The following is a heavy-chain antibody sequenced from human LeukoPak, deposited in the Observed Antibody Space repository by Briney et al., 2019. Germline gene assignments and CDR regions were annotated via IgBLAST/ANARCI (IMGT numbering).Heavy chain of an antibody. D-gene: IGHD4-23*01. V-gene: IGHV4-59*01. J-gene: IGHJ6*02. CDR2: INYSGST. CDR3: ARSPRLAVETRWFGMDV. Sequence: SETLSLTCNASGGSISSYYWSWIRQPPGKGLEWIGYINYSGSTNYNPSLKSRVTISVDTSKNQFSLKLSSVTAADTAVYYCARSPRLAVETRWFGMDVWGQGTTVTVSS. CDR1: GGSISSYY.